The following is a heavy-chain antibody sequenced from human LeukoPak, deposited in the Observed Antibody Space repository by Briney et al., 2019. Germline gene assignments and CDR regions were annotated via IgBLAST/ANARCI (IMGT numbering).Heavy chain of an antibody. J-gene: IGHJ5*02. CDR2: ISGSGGST. V-gene: IGHV3-23*01. CDR1: GFTFSSYA. D-gene: IGHD6-6*01. CDR3: AKEGSSGPGFEAGFDP. Sequence: GGSLRLSCAASGFTFSSYAMSWVRQAPGKGLEWVSAISGSGGSTYYADSVKGRVTISRDNSKNTLYLQMNSLRAEDTAVYYCAKEGSSGPGFEAGFDPWGQGTLVTVSS.